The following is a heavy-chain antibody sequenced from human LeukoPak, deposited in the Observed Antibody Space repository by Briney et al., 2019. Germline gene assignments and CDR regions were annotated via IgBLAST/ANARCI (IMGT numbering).Heavy chain of an antibody. CDR3: AREGSAYGMDV. Sequence: SETLSLTCTVSGGSINSYFWSWIRQPPGKGLEWIAYIYHSGTINYNPSLKSRVTKSLDTSKSQVSLNLTSVTAADTAVYYCAREGSAYGMDVWGQGTTVTVSS. J-gene: IGHJ6*02. D-gene: IGHD2-15*01. V-gene: IGHV4-59*01. CDR1: GGSINSYF. CDR2: IYHSGTI.